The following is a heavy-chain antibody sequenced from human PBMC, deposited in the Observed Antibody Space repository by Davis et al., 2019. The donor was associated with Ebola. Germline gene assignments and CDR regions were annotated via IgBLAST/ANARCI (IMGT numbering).Heavy chain of an antibody. Sequence: SETLSLTCAVYGGSFSGYYWSWIRQPPGKGLEWIGEINHSGSTNYNPSLKSRVTISVDTSKNQFSLKLSSVTAADTAVYYCNGVVIIRSSWFDPWGQGTLVTVSS. CDR2: INHSGST. J-gene: IGHJ5*02. D-gene: IGHD3-3*01. CDR3: NGVVIIRSSWFDP. CDR1: GGSFSGYY. V-gene: IGHV4-34*01.